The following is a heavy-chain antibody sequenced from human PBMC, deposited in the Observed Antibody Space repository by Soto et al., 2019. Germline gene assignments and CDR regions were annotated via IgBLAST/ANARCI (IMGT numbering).Heavy chain of an antibody. CDR1: GFTVSSNY. D-gene: IGHD6-13*01. CDR3: ARDFGDIAAAGASDI. Sequence: GGSLRLSCAASGFTVSSNYMSWVRQAPGKGLEWVSVIYSGGSTYYADSVKGRFTISRDNSKNTLYLQMNSLRAEDTAVYYCARDFGDIAAAGASDIWGQGTMVTVSS. J-gene: IGHJ3*02. V-gene: IGHV3-53*01. CDR2: IYSGGST.